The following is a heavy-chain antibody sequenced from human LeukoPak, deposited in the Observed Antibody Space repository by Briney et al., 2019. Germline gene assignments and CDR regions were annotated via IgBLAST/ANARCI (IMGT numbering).Heavy chain of an antibody. CDR2: IIPIFGTA. J-gene: IGHJ6*02. CDR1: GGTFSSYA. V-gene: IGHV1-69*01. D-gene: IGHD6-19*01. CDR3: ARVEAVAGTWYYYYGMDV. Sequence: SVKVSCKASGGTFSSYAISWVRQAPGQGLEWMGGIIPIFGTANYAQKFQGRVTITADESTSTAYMELSSLGSEDTAVYYCARVEAVAGTWYYYYGMDVWGQGTTVTVSS.